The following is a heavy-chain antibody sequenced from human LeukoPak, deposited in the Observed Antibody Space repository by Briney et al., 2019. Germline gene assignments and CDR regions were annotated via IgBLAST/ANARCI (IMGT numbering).Heavy chain of an antibody. CDR1: GGSISSSRYY. Sequence: SETLSLTCTVSGGSISSSRYYWGWIRQPPGEGLEWIGSIYYSGSTYYNPSLKSRVTISVDTSKNQFSLKLSSVTAADTAVYYCARHVAAAIDYWGQGTLVTVSS. CDR3: ARHVAAAIDY. J-gene: IGHJ4*02. V-gene: IGHV4-39*01. D-gene: IGHD6-13*01. CDR2: IYYSGST.